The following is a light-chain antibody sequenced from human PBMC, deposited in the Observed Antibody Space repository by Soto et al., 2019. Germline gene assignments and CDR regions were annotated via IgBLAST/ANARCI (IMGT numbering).Light chain of an antibody. V-gene: IGKV1-5*01. J-gene: IGKJ2*01. CDR3: QQYNSYPYT. CDR1: QSISSW. Sequence: GDRVTITCRASQSISSWLAWYQQKPGKAPKLLIYDASSLESGVPSRFSGSGSGTELTLTISSLQPDDFATYYCQQYNSYPYTFGQGTKLEIK. CDR2: DAS.